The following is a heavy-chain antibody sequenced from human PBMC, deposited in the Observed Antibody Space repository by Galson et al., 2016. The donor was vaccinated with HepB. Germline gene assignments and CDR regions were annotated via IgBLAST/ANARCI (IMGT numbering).Heavy chain of an antibody. D-gene: IGHD3-3*01. J-gene: IGHJ6*04. CDR3: ARVTYYDFWSGYYRSPYGMDV. Sequence: SETLSLTCAVYGGSFSGYYWSWIRQPPGKGLEWIGEINHSGSTTYNPSLKSRVTISVDTSKHQLSLKLSSVTAADTAGYYCARVTYYDFWSGYYRSPYGMDVWGKGTTVTVSS. CDR2: INHSGST. CDR1: GGSFSGYY. V-gene: IGHV4-34*01.